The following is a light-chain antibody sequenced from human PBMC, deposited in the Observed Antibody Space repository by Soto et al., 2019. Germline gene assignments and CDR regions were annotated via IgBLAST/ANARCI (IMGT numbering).Light chain of an antibody. CDR2: GAS. Sequence: EIVLTQSSATLSVSPGERVTLSCRASQSVDINLAWYQQKPGQAPRLLIYGASTRATDMSGTFSGRGSGTEFTLTISNGRPEDFAVYYCQQYRSWPRTFGQGTKVEIK. J-gene: IGKJ1*01. V-gene: IGKV3-15*01. CDR1: QSVDIN. CDR3: QQYRSWPRT.